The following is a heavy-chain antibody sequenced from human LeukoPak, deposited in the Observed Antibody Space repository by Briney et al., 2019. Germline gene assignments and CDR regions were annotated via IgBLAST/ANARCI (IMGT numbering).Heavy chain of an antibody. CDR1: GYTFTSYD. J-gene: IGHJ6*02. D-gene: IGHD3-9*01. CDR3: ARGGVLRYFDWFPIYYYGMDV. V-gene: IGHV1-8*01. Sequence: GASVEVSCKASGYTFTSYDINWVRQATGQGLEWMGWMNPNSGNTGYAQKFQGRVTMTRNTSISTAYMELSSLRSEDTAVYYCARGGVLRYFDWFPIYYYGMDVWGQGTTVTVSS. CDR2: MNPNSGNT.